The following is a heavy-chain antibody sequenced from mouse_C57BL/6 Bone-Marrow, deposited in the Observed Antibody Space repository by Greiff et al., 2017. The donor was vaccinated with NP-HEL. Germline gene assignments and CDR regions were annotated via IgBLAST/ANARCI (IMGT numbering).Heavy chain of an antibody. J-gene: IGHJ3*01. CDR1: GYSFTGYF. V-gene: IGHV1-37*01. Sequence: VQLQQSGPELVKPGASVKISCKASGYSFTGYFMNWVKQSHGKSLEWIGRIIPYNGDTFYIQKLKGKATLTVDKSSSTAHIELLSLTSEDFAVYYCTRGDYNNYVAWFAYWGQGTLVTVSA. D-gene: IGHD2-5*01. CDR2: IIPYNGDT. CDR3: TRGDYNNYVAWFAY.